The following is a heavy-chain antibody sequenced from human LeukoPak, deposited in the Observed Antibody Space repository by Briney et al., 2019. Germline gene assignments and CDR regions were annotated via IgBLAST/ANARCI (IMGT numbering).Heavy chain of an antibody. Sequence: GASLQISCKGSGSIFTSYWIGWGRQLPGKGLEWMGIIYPGDSDTRYSPSFQGQVTISADKSISTAYLQWSSLKASDTAMYYCARPSGDGQYFDYWGQGTLVTVSS. D-gene: IGHD7-27*01. CDR2: IYPGDSDT. CDR1: GSIFTSYW. V-gene: IGHV5-51*01. J-gene: IGHJ4*02. CDR3: ARPSGDGQYFDY.